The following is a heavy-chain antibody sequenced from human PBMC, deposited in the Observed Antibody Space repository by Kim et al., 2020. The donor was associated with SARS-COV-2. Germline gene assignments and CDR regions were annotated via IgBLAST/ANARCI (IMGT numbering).Heavy chain of an antibody. CDR3: ARENVVGANFRGAFDI. Sequence: SLKSRITISVDPSKNQFSLKLTSVTAADTALYYCARENVVGANFRGAFDIWGQGTMVTVSS. V-gene: IGHV4-39*07. D-gene: IGHD1-26*01. J-gene: IGHJ3*02.